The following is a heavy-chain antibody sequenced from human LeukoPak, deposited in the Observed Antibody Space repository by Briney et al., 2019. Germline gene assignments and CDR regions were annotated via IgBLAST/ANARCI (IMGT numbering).Heavy chain of an antibody. CDR2: IKQDGSEK. CDR1: GFTFSSYW. J-gene: IGHJ4*02. V-gene: IGHV3-7*04. D-gene: IGHD6-13*01. Sequence: GGSLRLSCVASGFTFSSYWMSWVRQAPGKGLEWVANIKQDGSEKYYVDSVKGRFIISRDNAKNSLYLQMNSLRVEDTAVYYCARDGQQLGFWGQGTLVIVSS. CDR3: ARDGQQLGF.